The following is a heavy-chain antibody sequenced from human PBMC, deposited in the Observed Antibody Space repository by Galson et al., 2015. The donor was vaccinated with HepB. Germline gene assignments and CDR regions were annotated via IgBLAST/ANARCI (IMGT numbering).Heavy chain of an antibody. J-gene: IGHJ6*02. CDR3: ARGKLYDILTGSNPWGMDV. V-gene: IGHV3-33*01. CDR2: IWYDGSNK. CDR1: GFTFSSYG. D-gene: IGHD3-9*01. Sequence: SLRLSCAASGFTFSSYGMHWVRQAPGKGLEWVAVIWYDGSNKYYADSVKGRFTISRDNSKNTLYLQMNSLRAEDTAVYYCARGKLYDILTGSNPWGMDVWGQGTTVTVSS.